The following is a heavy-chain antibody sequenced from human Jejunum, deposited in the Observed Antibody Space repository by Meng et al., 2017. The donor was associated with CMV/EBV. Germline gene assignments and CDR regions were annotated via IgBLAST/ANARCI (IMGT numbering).Heavy chain of an antibody. CDR3: AREGDNDSFDY. V-gene: IGHV3-74*01. CDR2: INSDGYST. D-gene: IGHD2-21*02. Sequence: CAASGFTLSKYWLHWVRQAPGKGLVWVARINSDGYSTSYADSVKGRFTISRDSAKNTVSLQMNSLTVEDTAVYYCAREGDNDSFDYWGQGTLVTVSS. J-gene: IGHJ4*02. CDR1: GFTLSKYW.